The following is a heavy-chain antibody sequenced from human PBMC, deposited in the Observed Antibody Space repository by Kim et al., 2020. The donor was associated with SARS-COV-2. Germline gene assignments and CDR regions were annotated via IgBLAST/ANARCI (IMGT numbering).Heavy chain of an antibody. D-gene: IGHD3-10*01. Sequence: SETLSLTCTVSGGSISSSSYYWGWIRQPPGKGLEWIGSIYYSGSTYSNPSLKRRVTISVDTSKNQFSLKQSPVTAADTAVYYCAIRDVLLWFGELPDAF. CDR2: IYYSGST. J-gene: IGHJ3*01. CDR3: AIRDVLLWFGELPDAF. CDR1: GGSISSSSYY. V-gene: IGHV4-39*01.